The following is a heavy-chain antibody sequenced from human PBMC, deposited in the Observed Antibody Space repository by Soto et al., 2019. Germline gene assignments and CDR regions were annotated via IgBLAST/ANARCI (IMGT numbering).Heavy chain of an antibody. CDR2: IYDNGTT. D-gene: IGHD3-10*01. Sequence: EVQLVESGGGVIKPGGSLRLSCAASGLTVSNSYMAWVRQAPGIGLEWVSVIYDNGTTYYADSVRGRFTISRDTSTNALSLQMDSLRAVDTAVYYCVRPLPSGRNYGLDVWCQGTTVTVSS. CDR3: VRPLPSGRNYGLDV. J-gene: IGHJ6*02. V-gene: IGHV3-53*01. CDR1: GLTVSNSY.